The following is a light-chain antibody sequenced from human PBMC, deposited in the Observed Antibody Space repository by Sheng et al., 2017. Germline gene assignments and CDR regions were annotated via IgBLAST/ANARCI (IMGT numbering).Light chain of an antibody. V-gene: IGLV6-57*01. CDR3: QSYETTIV. J-gene: IGLJ2*01. Sequence: NFMLTQPPSVSESPGKTVTISCTRSSGSIGNNYVQWYQRRPGGFPTIVIYEDKQRPAGVPDRFSGSIDRSSNSASLIISDLQTEDEGDYYCQSYETTIVFGG. CDR1: SGSIGNNY. CDR2: EDK.